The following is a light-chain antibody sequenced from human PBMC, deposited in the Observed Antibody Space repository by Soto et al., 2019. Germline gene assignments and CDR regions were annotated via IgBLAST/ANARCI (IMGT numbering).Light chain of an antibody. Sequence: EVVMTQSPATLSVSPGERVTLACRASQSVGNDLAWYQQTRGQAPRLLVYGASNTATGIPGRFSGSRSGTEFTLTIDSLKFENFVISYCQQYNDGAPWTFGQG. CDR3: QQYNDGAPWT. CDR2: GAS. CDR1: QSVGND. V-gene: IGKV3D-15*01. J-gene: IGKJ1*01.